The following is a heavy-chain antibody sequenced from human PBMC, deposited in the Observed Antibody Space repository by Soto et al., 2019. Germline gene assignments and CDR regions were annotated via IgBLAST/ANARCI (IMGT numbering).Heavy chain of an antibody. CDR1: GGSFSGYY. CDR3: ARCITMVRGVIDWFDP. Sequence: SETLSLTCAVYGGSFSGYYWSWIRQPPGKGLEWIGEINHSGSTNYNPSLKSRVTISVDTSKNQFSLKLSSVTAADTAVYYCARCITMVRGVIDWFDPWGQGTLVTVSS. CDR2: INHSGST. V-gene: IGHV4-34*01. D-gene: IGHD3-10*01. J-gene: IGHJ5*02.